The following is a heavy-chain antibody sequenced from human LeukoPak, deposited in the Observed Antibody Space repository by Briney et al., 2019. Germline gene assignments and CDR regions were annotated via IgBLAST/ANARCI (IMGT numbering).Heavy chain of an antibody. Sequence: PSETLSLTCAVYGGSFSGYYWGWIRQPPGKGLEWIGEINHSGSTNYNPSLNSRVTISVDTSKNQFSLKLSSVTAADTAVYYCARGRRYYDSSGRLRFDYWGQGTLVTVSS. D-gene: IGHD3-22*01. V-gene: IGHV4-34*01. CDR1: GGSFSGYY. CDR3: ARGRRYYDSSGRLRFDY. CDR2: INHSGST. J-gene: IGHJ4*02.